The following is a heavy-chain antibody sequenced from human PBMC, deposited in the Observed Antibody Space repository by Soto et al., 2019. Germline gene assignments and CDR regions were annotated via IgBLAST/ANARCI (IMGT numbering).Heavy chain of an antibody. CDR3: ARQVGQLPEIDY. Sequence: QLQLQESGPGLVKPSETLSLTCTVSGGSISSSSYYWGWIRQPPGKGLEWIGSIYYSGSTYYNPSLKSRVTISVDTSKNQFSLKLSSVTAADTAVYYCARQVGQLPEIDYWGQGTLVTVSS. CDR2: IYYSGST. V-gene: IGHV4-39*01. CDR1: GGSISSSSYY. D-gene: IGHD2-2*01. J-gene: IGHJ4*02.